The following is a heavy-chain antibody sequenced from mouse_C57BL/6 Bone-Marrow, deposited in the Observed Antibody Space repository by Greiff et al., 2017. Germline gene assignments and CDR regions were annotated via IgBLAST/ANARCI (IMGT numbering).Heavy chain of an antibody. CDR1: GYTFTGYW. Sequence: QVQLKQSGAELMKPGASVKLSCKATGYTFTGYWIEWVKQRPGHGLEWIGEILPGSGSTNYNEKFKGKATFTADTSSNTAYMQLSSLTTEDAAIYDCASPIWEDWFAYWGQGTLVTVSA. CDR2: ILPGSGST. V-gene: IGHV1-9*01. D-gene: IGHD4-1*01. CDR3: ASPIWEDWFAY. J-gene: IGHJ3*01.